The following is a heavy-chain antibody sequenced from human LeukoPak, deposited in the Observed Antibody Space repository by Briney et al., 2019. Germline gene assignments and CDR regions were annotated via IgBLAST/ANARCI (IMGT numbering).Heavy chain of an antibody. V-gene: IGHV1-69*06. D-gene: IGHD4-17*01. CDR2: IIPIFGTA. CDR3: ANLNDYGDYGFDY. CDR1: GGTFSSYA. Sequence: SVTVSFKSSGGTFSSYAISWVRQAPGQGLEWMGRIIPIFGTANYAQKFQGRVTITADKSTSTAYMELSSLSSEHSAVYYCANLNDYGDYGFDYWGQGTLVTVSS. J-gene: IGHJ4*02.